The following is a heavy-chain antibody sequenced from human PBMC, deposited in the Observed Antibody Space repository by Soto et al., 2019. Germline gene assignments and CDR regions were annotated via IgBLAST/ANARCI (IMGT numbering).Heavy chain of an antibody. V-gene: IGHV1-58*01. Sequence: SVKVSCKASGFTFTSSAVQWVRRARGQRLEWIGWIVVGSGNTNYAQKFQERVTITRDMSASTAYMELSSLRSEDTAVYYCAARPSVENYGMDVWGQGTTVTVSS. D-gene: IGHD2-15*01. J-gene: IGHJ6*02. CDR1: GFTFTSSA. CDR2: IVVGSGNT. CDR3: AARPSVENYGMDV.